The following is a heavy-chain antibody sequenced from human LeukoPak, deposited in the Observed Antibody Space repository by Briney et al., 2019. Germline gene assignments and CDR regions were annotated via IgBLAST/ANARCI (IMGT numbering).Heavy chain of an antibody. CDR3: AKAPVTSCRGAYCYPFDY. Sequence: HPGGSLRLSCAASGFTFSTFAMSWVRQAPGKGLEWVSAISSTDAGTYHADSVRGRFTISRDSSKNTLYLQMNSLRAEDAAVYYCAKAPVTSCRGAYCYPFDYWGQGTLVTVSS. CDR1: GFTFSTFA. V-gene: IGHV3-23*01. CDR2: ISSTDAGT. D-gene: IGHD2-21*01. J-gene: IGHJ4*02.